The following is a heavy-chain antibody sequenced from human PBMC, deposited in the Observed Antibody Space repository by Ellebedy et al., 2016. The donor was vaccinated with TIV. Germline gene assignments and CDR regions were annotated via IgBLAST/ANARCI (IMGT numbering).Heavy chain of an antibody. CDR2: LGGSSENT. CDR1: GFTFSNYA. CDR3: ARFSRGAPFVDYLYYMDV. D-gene: IGHD2-15*01. V-gene: IGHV3-23*01. J-gene: IGHJ6*03. Sequence: GESLKISCAASGFTFSNYAMSWVRQAPGKGLEWVSALGGSSENTYYADSVQGRFTISRDNAKNSIYLQMNNLRPEDTAVYYCARFSRGAPFVDYLYYMDVWGKGTAVTVSS.